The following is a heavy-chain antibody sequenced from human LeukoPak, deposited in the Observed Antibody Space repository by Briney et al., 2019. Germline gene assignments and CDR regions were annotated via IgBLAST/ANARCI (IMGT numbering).Heavy chain of an antibody. CDR2: INNDGSST. CDR3: ARAGPNWRIDY. J-gene: IGHJ4*02. D-gene: IGHD2-8*01. Sequence: GGSLRLSCAASGSTVSGSWIRWVRHAPGKGLLWVSLINNDGSSTTYADSVKGRFTISRDNAKNTLYLQMNSLRVDDTAMYYCARAGPNWRIDYWGQGTLVTVSS. CDR1: GSTVSGSW. V-gene: IGHV3-74*01.